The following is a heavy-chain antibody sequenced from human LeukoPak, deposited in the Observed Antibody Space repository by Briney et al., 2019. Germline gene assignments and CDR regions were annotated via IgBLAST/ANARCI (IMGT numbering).Heavy chain of an antibody. CDR2: IRYDGSNK. V-gene: IGHV3-30*02. J-gene: IGHJ5*02. Sequence: GGSLRLSCAASGFTFSSYGMHWVRQAPGKGLEWVAFIRYDGSNKYYADSVKGRFTISRDNAKNSLYLQMNSLRAEDTAVYYCARGKTSQNIVTRKTYNWFDPWGQGTLVTVSS. CDR3: ARGKTSQNIVTRKTYNWFDP. D-gene: IGHD2/OR15-2a*01. CDR1: GFTFSSYG.